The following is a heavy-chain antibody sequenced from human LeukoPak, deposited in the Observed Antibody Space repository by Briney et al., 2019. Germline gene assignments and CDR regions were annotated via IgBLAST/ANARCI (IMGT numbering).Heavy chain of an antibody. V-gene: IGHV4-34*01. CDR3: ARHDNVPVIRHGFDH. D-gene: IGHD2-8*01. J-gene: IGHJ4*02. Sequence: SETLSLTCAVDGGSFSGYYWSWIRQSPGKGLEWIGEINHSGITNYNPSLKSRVTMSVDTSKNQFSLRLYSVTAADTAVYYCARHDNVPVIRHGFDHWGQGTLVTVSS. CDR2: INHSGIT. CDR1: GGSFSGYY.